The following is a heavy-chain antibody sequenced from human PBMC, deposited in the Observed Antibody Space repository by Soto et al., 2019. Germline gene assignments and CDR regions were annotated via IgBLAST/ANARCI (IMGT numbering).Heavy chain of an antibody. CDR2: IYYSGST. Sequence: SETLSLTCTVSGGSISSGDYFWTWIRQPPGKGLEWIGYIYYSGSTYYNPSLKSRVTISVDTSKNQFSLNLSSVTAADTAVYYCARVYSGSYSDSWGQGTLVTVSS. CDR3: ARVYSGSYSDS. CDR1: GGSISSGDYF. D-gene: IGHD1-26*01. V-gene: IGHV4-30-4*01. J-gene: IGHJ4*02.